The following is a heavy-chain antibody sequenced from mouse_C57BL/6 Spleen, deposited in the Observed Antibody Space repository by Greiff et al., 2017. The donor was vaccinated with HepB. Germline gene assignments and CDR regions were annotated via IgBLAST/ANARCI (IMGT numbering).Heavy chain of an antibody. CDR2: IDPYDSYT. J-gene: IGHJ2*01. Sequence: QVQLQQPGAELVRPGTSVKLSCKASGYTFTSYWMHWVKQRPGQGLEWIGVIDPYDSYTNYNQKFKGKATLTVDTSSSTAYMQLSSLTSEDSAVLYCARGQMVFVDYGGQGTTLTVSS. CDR1: GYTFTSYW. D-gene: IGHD2-2*01. V-gene: IGHV1-59*01. CDR3: ARGQMVFVDY.